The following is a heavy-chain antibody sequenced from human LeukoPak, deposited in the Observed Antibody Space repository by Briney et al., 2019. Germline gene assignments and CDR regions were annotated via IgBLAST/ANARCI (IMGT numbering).Heavy chain of an antibody. D-gene: IGHD6-13*01. Sequence: SETLSLTCTVSGGSISSSSYYWGWIRQPPGKGLEWIESIYSSGSTYYNPSLKSRVTISVDTSKNQFSLKLSSVTAADTAVYYCARPKNRYSSQARHWFDPWGQGTLVTVSS. CDR3: ARPKNRYSSQARHWFDP. J-gene: IGHJ5*02. V-gene: IGHV4-39*07. CDR2: IYSSGST. CDR1: GGSISSSSYY.